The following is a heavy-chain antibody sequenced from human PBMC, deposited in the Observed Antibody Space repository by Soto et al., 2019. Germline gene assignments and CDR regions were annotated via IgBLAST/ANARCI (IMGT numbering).Heavy chain of an antibody. CDR3: AKHYGDYVGNWFGP. D-gene: IGHD4-17*01. J-gene: IGHJ5*02. V-gene: IGHV3-7*01. CDR1: GFTFSNYW. Sequence: GGSLRLSCVASGFTFSNYWMSWVRQAPGKGLEWVANIKVDGGEQYYVDSVMGRFTISRDNAKNSVYLQMNSLRVEDTAVYYCAKHYGDYVGNWFGPWGQGTLVTVSS. CDR2: IKVDGGEQ.